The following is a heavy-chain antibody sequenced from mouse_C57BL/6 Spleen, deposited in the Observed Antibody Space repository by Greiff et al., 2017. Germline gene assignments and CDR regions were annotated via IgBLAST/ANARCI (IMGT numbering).Heavy chain of an antibody. CDR3: ARGRESSYARDY. CDR2: INPSSGYT. Sequence: QVQLQQSGAELARPGASVKMSCKASGYTFTSYTMHWVKQRPGQGLEWIGYINPSSGYTKYNQKFKDKATLTADKSSSTAYMQLSSLTSEDSAVYYCARGRESSYARDYWGQGTSVTVSS. J-gene: IGHJ4*01. CDR1: GYTFTSYT. V-gene: IGHV1-4*01.